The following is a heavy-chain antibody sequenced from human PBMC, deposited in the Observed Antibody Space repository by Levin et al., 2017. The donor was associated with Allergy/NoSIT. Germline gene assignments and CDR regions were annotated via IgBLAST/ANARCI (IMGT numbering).Heavy chain of an antibody. CDR1: GYTFTGYY. CDR3: ARELSAYYYGSGTSSRYFDY. D-gene: IGHD3-10*01. J-gene: IGHJ4*02. V-gene: IGHV1-2*02. Sequence: GESLKISCKASGYTFTGYYMHWVRQAPGQGLEWMGWINPNSGGTNYAQKFQGRVTMTRDTSISTAYMELSRLRSDDTAVYYCARELSAYYYGSGTSSRYFDYWGQGTLVTVSS. CDR2: INPNSGGT.